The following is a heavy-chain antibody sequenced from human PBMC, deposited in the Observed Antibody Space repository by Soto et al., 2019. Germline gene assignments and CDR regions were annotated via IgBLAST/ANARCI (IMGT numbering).Heavy chain of an antibody. CDR3: AREGGDFWSGYYSY. J-gene: IGHJ4*02. V-gene: IGHV3-30-3*01. CDR1: GFTFSSYA. CDR2: ISYDGSNK. Sequence: QVQLVESGGGVVQPGRSLRLSCAASGFTFSSYAMHWVRQAPGKGLEWVAVISYDGSNKYYADSVKGRFTISRDNSKNTLYLQMNSLRAEDTAVYYCAREGGDFWSGYYSYWGQGTLVTVSS. D-gene: IGHD3-3*01.